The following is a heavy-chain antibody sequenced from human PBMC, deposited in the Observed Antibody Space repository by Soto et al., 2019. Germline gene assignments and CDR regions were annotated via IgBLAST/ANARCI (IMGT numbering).Heavy chain of an antibody. CDR1: GFTFNKYS. D-gene: IGHD3-22*01. CDR2: ITSKTGDQ. CDR3: TRDLMPNDRGLGDLAY. J-gene: IGHJ4*02. V-gene: IGHV3-21*06. Sequence: EVRLVESGGGLVKPGGSLRLSCAASGFTFNKYSMNWVRQAPGKGLEWVSSITSKTGDQYYADSVKGRFIISRDNTKNSFSLQVTSLRDEDTAVYYCTRDLMPNDRGLGDLAYWGQGTLVTVSS.